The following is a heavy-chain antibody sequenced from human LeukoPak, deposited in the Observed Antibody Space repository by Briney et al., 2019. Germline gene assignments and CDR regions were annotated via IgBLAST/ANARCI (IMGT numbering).Heavy chain of an antibody. CDR3: AVNTAGH. V-gene: IGHV3-48*04. D-gene: IGHD2-21*02. CDR1: GFTFSRYT. Sequence: PGGSLRLSCAASGFTFSRYTMNWVRQAPGKGLEWVSYISGSSSAKYYADSVKGRFTISRDNAKNSLYLQMNSLRAEDTALYHCAVNTAGHWGQGTLVTVSS. J-gene: IGHJ4*02. CDR2: ISGSSSAK.